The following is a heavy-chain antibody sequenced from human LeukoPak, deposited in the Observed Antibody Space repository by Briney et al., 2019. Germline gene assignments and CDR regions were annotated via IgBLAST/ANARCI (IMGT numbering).Heavy chain of an antibody. CDR2: IKQDGSEK. J-gene: IGHJ4*02. Sequence: TGGSLRLSCAASGFTFSSYAMSWVRQAPGKGLEWVANIKQDGSEKYYVDSVKGRFTISRDNAKNSLYLQMNSLRAEDTAVYYCARDPSFYYDSSGYYYWGQGTLVTVSS. D-gene: IGHD3-22*01. CDR1: GFTFSSYA. V-gene: IGHV3-7*01. CDR3: ARDPSFYYDSSGYYY.